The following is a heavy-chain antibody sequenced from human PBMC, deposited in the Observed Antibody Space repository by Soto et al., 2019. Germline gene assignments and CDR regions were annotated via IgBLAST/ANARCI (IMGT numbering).Heavy chain of an antibody. Sequence: SETLSLTCAVSGGSISSGGYSWSWIRQPPGKGLEWIGYIYHSGSTYYNPSLKSRVTISVDTSKNQFSLKLSSVTAADTAVYYCARAYGSGSYDYWGQGTLVTVSS. CDR1: GGSISSGGYS. CDR2: IYHSGST. V-gene: IGHV4-30-2*01. J-gene: IGHJ4*02. CDR3: ARAYGSGSYDY. D-gene: IGHD3-10*01.